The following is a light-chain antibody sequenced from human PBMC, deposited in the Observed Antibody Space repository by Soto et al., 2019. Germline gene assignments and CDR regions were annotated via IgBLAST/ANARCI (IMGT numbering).Light chain of an antibody. CDR2: EVN. V-gene: IGLV2-18*02. Sequence: QSALTQPPSVSVSPGQSVAISCTGTSSDVGSYNRVAWYQQPPGTAPKLMISEVNNRPSGVPDRFSGSKSGNTASLTISGLQAEYEADYYCSSYTSSNTYVFGTGTQLTVL. CDR3: SSYTSSNTYV. CDR1: SSDVGSYNR. J-gene: IGLJ1*01.